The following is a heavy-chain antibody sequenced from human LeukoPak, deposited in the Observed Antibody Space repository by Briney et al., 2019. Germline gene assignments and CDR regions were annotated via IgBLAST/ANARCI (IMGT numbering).Heavy chain of an antibody. CDR3: ARTPYDFWTKRAFDI. CDR2: IYHSGST. Sequence: XVSGGSISSGGYXXSWIRQPPGXXLXWIGYIYHSGSTYYNPSLKSRVTISVDRSKNQFSLKLSSVTAADTAVYYCARTPYDFWTKRAFDIWGQGTMVTVSS. J-gene: IGHJ3*02. D-gene: IGHD3-3*01. CDR1: GGSISSGGYX. V-gene: IGHV4-30-2*01.